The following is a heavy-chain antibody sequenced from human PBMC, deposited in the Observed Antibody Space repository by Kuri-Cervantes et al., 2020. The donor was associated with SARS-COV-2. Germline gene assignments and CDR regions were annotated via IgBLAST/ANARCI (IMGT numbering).Heavy chain of an antibody. CDR2: ISGSGGST. CDR1: GFTFSSYA. Sequence: GGSLRLSCAASGFTFSSYAMSWVRQAPGKGLEWVSAISGSGGSTYYADSVKGRFTISRDNSKNTLYLQMNSLRAEDTAVYYCAKSSLLTGTPYHFDYWGQGTLVTVSS. CDR3: AKSSLLTGTPYHFDY. D-gene: IGHD1-20*01. J-gene: IGHJ4*02. V-gene: IGHV3-23*01.